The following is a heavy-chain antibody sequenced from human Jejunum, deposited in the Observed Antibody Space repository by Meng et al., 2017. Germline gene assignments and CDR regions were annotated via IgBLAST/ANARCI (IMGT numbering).Heavy chain of an antibody. CDR3: ARYSGRPANWFDP. CDR1: GGSMSGYY. CDR2: VYYSGTT. D-gene: IGHD6-19*01. V-gene: IGHV4-59*01. J-gene: IGHJ5*02. Sequence: QRHLPESGPGLVKPSETRSLPCAVFGGSMSGYYWTWIRQPPGEGLEWIGYVYYSGTTLYNPSLKSRVTISLDTSESQFSLKLTSVTAADTAVYYCARYSGRPANWFDPWGQGTLVTVSS.